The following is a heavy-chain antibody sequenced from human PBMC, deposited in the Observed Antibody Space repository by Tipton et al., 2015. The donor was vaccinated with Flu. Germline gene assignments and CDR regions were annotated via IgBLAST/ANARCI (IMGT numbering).Heavy chain of an antibody. CDR2: VSRTGST. V-gene: IGHV4-38-2*01. CDR1: GDSISSDFY. CDR3: ARRDYSNYVSDPKSWFDP. D-gene: IGHD4-11*01. J-gene: IGHJ5*02. Sequence: TLSLTCAVFGDSISSDFYWAWIRQFPGKGLEWIGTVSRTGSTIYNPSLKSRVTISIDTSKNQFSLNRRSVTAADMAVYYCARRDYSNYVSDPKSWFDPWGRQTLVIVFS.